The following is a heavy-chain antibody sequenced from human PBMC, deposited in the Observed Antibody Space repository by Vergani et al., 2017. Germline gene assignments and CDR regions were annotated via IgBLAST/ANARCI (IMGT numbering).Heavy chain of an antibody. CDR1: GFTFSSYA. J-gene: IGHJ6*02. Sequence: EVQLLESGGGLVQPGGSLRLSCAASGFTFSSYAMSWVRQAPGKGLEWVSAISGSGGSTYYADSVKGRFTISRDNSKNTLYLQMNSLRAEDTAVYYCAKDGYYSGGSCRPAFYYYGMDVWGQGTTVTVSS. CDR2: ISGSGGST. D-gene: IGHD2-15*01. CDR3: AKDGYYSGGSCRPAFYYYGMDV. V-gene: IGHV3-23*01.